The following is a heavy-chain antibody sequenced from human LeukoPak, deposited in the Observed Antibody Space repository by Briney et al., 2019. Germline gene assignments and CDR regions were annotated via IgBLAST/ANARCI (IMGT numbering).Heavy chain of an antibody. J-gene: IGHJ4*02. V-gene: IGHV3-21*01. CDR2: ISSSSSNI. Sequence: GGSLRLSGAASGFTSSTYTMNWVRQAPGKGLEWVSSISSSSSNIYYADSVKGRFTISRDNAMNSVYLQMNSLRVEDTAVYYCARGYQRPDYWGQGTLITVSS. D-gene: IGHD2-2*01. CDR3: ARGYQRPDY. CDR1: GFTSSTYT.